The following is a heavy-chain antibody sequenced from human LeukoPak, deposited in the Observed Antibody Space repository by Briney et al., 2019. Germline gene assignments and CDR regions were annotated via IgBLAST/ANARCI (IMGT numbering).Heavy chain of an antibody. CDR3: AREDIVLMVYGSFGFDY. V-gene: IGHV1-8*01. J-gene: IGHJ4*02. CDR1: GYTFTSYD. Sequence: ASVKVSCKASGYTFTSYDINWVRQATGQGLEWMGWMNPNSGNTGYAQKFQGRVTMTRNTSISTAYMELSSLRSDDTAVYYCAREDIVLMVYGSFGFDYWGQGTLVTVSS. D-gene: IGHD2-8*01. CDR2: MNPNSGNT.